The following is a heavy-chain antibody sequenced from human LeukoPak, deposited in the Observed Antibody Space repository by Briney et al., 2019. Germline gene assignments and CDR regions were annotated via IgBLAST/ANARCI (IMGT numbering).Heavy chain of an antibody. J-gene: IGHJ4*02. CDR2: ISGSGGSI. Sequence: GSLRLSCAASGFTFSSYGMSWVRQAPGKGLEWVSAISGSGGSIHYADSVKGRFTISRDNSKNTLYLQMNSLRAEDTAVYYCAKDRASYYEVGHWDYWGQGTLVTVSS. V-gene: IGHV3-23*01. CDR1: GFTFSSYG. CDR3: AKDRASYYEVGHWDY. D-gene: IGHD3-22*01.